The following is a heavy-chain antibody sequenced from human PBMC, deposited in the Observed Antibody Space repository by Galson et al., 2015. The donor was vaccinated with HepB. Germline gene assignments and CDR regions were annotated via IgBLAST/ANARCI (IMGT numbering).Heavy chain of an antibody. CDR1: GYTFIDYA. D-gene: IGHD6-6*01. CDR3: ARLYSSSSGFYYYYYMDV. CDR2: INGGSGDT. J-gene: IGHJ6*03. V-gene: IGHV1-3*01. Sequence: SVKVSCKASGYTFIDYAIHWVRQAPGQRLEWMGWINGGSGDTKYSQKFQARVTITRDTSASTAYMELSSLRSEDTAVYYCARLYSSSSGFYYYYYMDVWGKGTTVTVSS.